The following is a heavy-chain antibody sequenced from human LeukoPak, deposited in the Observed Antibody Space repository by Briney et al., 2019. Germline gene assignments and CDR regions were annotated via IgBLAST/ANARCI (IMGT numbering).Heavy chain of an antibody. J-gene: IGHJ4*02. Sequence: SETLSLTCAVYDGSFSGYYWSWIRQPPGKGLEWIGEINHSGSTNYNPSLKSRVTISVDTSKNQFSLKLNSVTAADTAVYYCARGTRTEIAAPFDYWGQGTLVTVSS. CDR3: ARGTRTEIAAPFDY. D-gene: IGHD6-13*01. V-gene: IGHV4-34*01. CDR1: DGSFSGYY. CDR2: INHSGST.